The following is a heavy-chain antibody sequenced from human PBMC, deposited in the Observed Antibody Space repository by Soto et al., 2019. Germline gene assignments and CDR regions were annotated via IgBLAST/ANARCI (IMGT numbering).Heavy chain of an antibody. CDR3: ARRARPDFYYMAV. D-gene: IGHD6-6*01. CDR1: GFTLSGYA. Sequence: EVQLAESGGGLAQPGGSLRLSCAASGFTLSGYAMDWVRQAPGKGLEYVSGISSNGVGTYYANSVQGRFTISRDNSKNTVYLQRGSLRPEDMAVYYCARRARPDFYYMAVWGKGTTVTVS. V-gene: IGHV3-64*01. J-gene: IGHJ6*03. CDR2: ISSNGVGT.